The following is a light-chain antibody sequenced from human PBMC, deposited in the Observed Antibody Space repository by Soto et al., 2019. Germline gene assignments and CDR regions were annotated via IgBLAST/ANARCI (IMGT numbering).Light chain of an antibody. J-gene: IGKJ1*01. Sequence: EIVLTQSPGTLPLSPGERATLSCRASQRVSSSYLAWYQQKPGQAPRLLFYGASSRATGIPDRFSGSGSGTDFTLTISRLEPEDFAVYYCQQYGSSPQTFGQGTKVEI. V-gene: IGKV3-20*01. CDR3: QQYGSSPQT. CDR2: GAS. CDR1: QRVSSSY.